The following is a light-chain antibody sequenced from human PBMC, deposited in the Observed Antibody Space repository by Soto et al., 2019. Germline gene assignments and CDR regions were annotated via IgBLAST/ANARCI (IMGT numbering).Light chain of an antibody. J-gene: IGLJ1*01. V-gene: IGLV2-11*01. CDR3: CSYAGSYTFGV. Sequence: QSALTQPRSVSGSPGQSVTISCTGTSSDVGGYNYVSWYQQHPGKAPKLMIYDVSKRPSGFPDRFSGSKSGNTASLTISGQQSEDEADYYCCSYAGSYTFGVFGTGTKLTVL. CDR2: DVS. CDR1: SSDVGGYNY.